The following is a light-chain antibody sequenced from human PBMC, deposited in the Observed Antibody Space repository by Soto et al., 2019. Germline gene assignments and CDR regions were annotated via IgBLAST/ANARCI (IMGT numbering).Light chain of an antibody. CDR1: SSDVGGYDY. CDR2: DVT. V-gene: IGLV2-11*01. CDR3: CSYAGSYISLFV. J-gene: IGLJ1*01. Sequence: QSVLTQPRAVSGSPGQSVTISCTGTSSDVGGYDYVSWFQQHPGKAPKLMIYDVTERPSGVPDRFSGSKSGNTASLTISGLQAEDEADYYCCSYAGSYISLFVFGTGTKVTVL.